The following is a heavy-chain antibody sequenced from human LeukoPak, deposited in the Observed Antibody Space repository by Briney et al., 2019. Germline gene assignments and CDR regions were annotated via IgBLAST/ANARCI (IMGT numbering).Heavy chain of an antibody. CDR2: TSGSGGTI. CDR1: GFTFSSYA. Sequence: GGSLRLSCAASGFTFSSYAMSWVRQAPGKGLEWVSATSGSGGTIYYADSVKGRFTISRDNSKNTLYLRMNSLRAEDTAVYYCAKYSTGTTFLARDPSDYWGQGTLVTVSS. V-gene: IGHV3-23*01. CDR3: AKYSTGTTFLARDPSDY. D-gene: IGHD2-8*02. J-gene: IGHJ4*02.